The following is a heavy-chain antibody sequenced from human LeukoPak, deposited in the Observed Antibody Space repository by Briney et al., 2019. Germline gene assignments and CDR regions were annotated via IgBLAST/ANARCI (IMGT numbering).Heavy chain of an antibody. D-gene: IGHD4-23*01. J-gene: IGHJ3*02. CDR2: ISSSSSYI. Sequence: TGGSLRLSCAASGFTFSSYSMNWVRQAPGKGLEWVSSISSSSSYIYYADSVKGRFTISRDNAKNSLYLQMNSLRAEDTAVYYCARELPSHYGGNSWEGADAFDIWGQGTMVTVSS. V-gene: IGHV3-21*01. CDR3: ARELPSHYGGNSWEGADAFDI. CDR1: GFTFSSYS.